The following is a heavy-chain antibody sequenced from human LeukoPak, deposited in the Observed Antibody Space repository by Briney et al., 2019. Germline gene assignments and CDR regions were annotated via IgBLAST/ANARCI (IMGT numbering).Heavy chain of an antibody. CDR3: TRAMVQGTTVPFDF. CDR2: IRSKTHGGTT. CDR1: GFTFGHYA. J-gene: IGHJ4*01. Sequence: GSLRLSCTASGFTFGHYAMSWIRQAPGKGLEWVGFIRSKTHGGTTEYAASVKGRFTISRDDSKSIAYLQMNSLKTDDAAVYYCTRAMVQGTTVPFDFWGHGTLVTVSS. V-gene: IGHV3-49*03. D-gene: IGHD3-10*01.